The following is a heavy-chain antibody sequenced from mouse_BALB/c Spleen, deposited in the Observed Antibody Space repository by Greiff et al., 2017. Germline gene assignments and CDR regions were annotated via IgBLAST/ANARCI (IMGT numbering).Heavy chain of an antibody. D-gene: IGHD2-2*01. CDR1: GFSLTGYG. Sequence: QVQLKESGPGLVAPSQSLSITCTVSGFSLTGYGVNWVRQPPGKGLEWLGMIWGDGSTDYNSALKSRLSISKDNSKSQVFLKMNSLQTDDTARYYGARDQDYGYEDRYFDVWGAGTTVTVSS. V-gene: IGHV2-6-7*01. CDR3: ARDQDYGYEDRYFDV. J-gene: IGHJ1*01. CDR2: IWGDGST.